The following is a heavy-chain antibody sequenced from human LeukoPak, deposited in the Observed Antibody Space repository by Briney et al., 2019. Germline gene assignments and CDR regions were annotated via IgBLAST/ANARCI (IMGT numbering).Heavy chain of an antibody. D-gene: IGHD1-14*01. Sequence: PSETLSLTCAVPGGPISSSNWWSWVRQPPGKGLEWIGETYHSGSTNYNPSPKSRVTISEAKSKNQFSLKLSSVTVAATAVFSWAESFSRCRKNLGGWGQGAT. CDR2: TYHSGST. J-gene: IGHJ6*02. CDR1: GGPISSSNW. CDR3: AESFSRCRKNLGG. V-gene: IGHV4-4*02.